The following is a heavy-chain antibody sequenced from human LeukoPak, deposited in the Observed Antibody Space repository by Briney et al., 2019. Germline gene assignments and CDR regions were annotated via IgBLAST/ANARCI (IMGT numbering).Heavy chain of an antibody. CDR1: GYTFTSYG. CDR2: ISAYNGNT. CDR3: ARVKMRIVATIMRYYFDY. D-gene: IGHD5-12*01. Sequence: ASVKVSCKASGYTFTSYGISWVRQAPRQGLEWMGWISAYNGNTNYAQKLQGRVTMTTDTSTSTAYMELRSLRSDDTAVYYCARVKMRIVATIMRYYFDYWGQGTLVTVSS. V-gene: IGHV1-18*01. J-gene: IGHJ4*02.